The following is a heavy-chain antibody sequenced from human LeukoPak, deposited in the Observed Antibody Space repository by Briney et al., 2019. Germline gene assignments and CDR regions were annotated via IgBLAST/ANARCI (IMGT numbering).Heavy chain of an antibody. CDR2: IRYDGSNK. V-gene: IGHV3-30*02. J-gene: IGHJ4*02. CDR3: AKDRNPPGNWNAIDY. D-gene: IGHD1-1*01. CDR1: GFIFSSYW. Sequence: PGGSLRLSCEASGFIFSSYWMSWVRQAPGKGLEWVAFIRYDGSNKYYADSVKGRFTISRDNSKNTLYLQMNSLRAEDTALYYCAKDRNPPGNWNAIDYWGQGTLVTVSS.